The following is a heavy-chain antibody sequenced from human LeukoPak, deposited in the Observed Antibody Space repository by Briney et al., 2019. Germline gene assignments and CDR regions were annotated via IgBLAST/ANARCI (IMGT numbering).Heavy chain of an antibody. CDR3: VRGPYGASISKWFDP. Sequence: PSETLSLTCTVSRGSISGYFWSWIRQSPGGGLEWIGYIYYSGDTAYNPSLRSRVTLSVDTSKNQFSLQLRSVTTADTAVYYCVRGPYGASISKWFDPWGQGTQVTVSS. D-gene: IGHD4/OR15-4a*01. J-gene: IGHJ5*02. CDR2: IYYSGDT. V-gene: IGHV4-59*01. CDR1: RGSISGYF.